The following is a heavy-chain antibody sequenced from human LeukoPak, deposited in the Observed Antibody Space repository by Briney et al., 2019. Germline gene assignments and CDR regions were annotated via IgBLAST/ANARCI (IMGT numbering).Heavy chain of an antibody. V-gene: IGHV2-70*17. CDR3: ARMYYDSGSRRLDY. CDR1: GFSLSTSGMC. D-gene: IGHD3-10*01. CDR2: IDWDDDK. Sequence: SGPTLVNPTQTLTLTCTFSGFSLSTSGMCVSWVRQPPGKALEWLARIDWDDDKFYSTSLKTRLTIPKDTSKNQVVLTMTNVDPVDTATYYCARMYYDSGSRRLDYWGQGTLVTVSS. J-gene: IGHJ4*02.